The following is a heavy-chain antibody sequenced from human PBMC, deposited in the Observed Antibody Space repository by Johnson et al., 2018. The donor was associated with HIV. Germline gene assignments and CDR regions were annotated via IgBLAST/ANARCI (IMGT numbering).Heavy chain of an antibody. CDR1: GFSFNSYW. CDR3: ARDPGYSSFDI. J-gene: IGHJ3*02. D-gene: IGHD6-13*01. Sequence: EQLVESGGGLVQPGGSLRLSCAASGFSFNSYWMSWVRQVPGKGLEFVANIQEDESENSYVESVKGRFTISRDNANNLMYLQMSSLRAEDTAVYYCARDPGYSSFDIWGQGAMVIVSS. CDR2: IQEDESEN. V-gene: IGHV3-7*05.